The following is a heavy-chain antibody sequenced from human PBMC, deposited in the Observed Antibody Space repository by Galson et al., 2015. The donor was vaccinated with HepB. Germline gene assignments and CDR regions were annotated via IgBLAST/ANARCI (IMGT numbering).Heavy chain of an antibody. V-gene: IGHV1-2*02. Sequence: SVKVSCKASGYTFTGYYMHWVRQAPGQGLEWMEWINPNSGGTNYAQKFQGRVTMTRDTSISTAYMELSRLRSDDTAVYYCARPSSSGYYYGNWGQGTMVTVSS. J-gene: IGHJ3*01. CDR1: GYTFTGYY. CDR3: ARPSSSGYYYGN. D-gene: IGHD3-22*01. CDR2: INPNSGGT.